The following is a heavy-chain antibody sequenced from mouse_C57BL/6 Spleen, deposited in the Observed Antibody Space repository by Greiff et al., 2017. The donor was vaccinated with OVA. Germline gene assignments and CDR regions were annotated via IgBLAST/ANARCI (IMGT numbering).Heavy chain of an antibody. D-gene: IGHD2-5*01. J-gene: IGHJ2*01. Sequence: EVHLVESGGGLVKPGGSLKLSCAASGFTFSSYAMSWVRQTPEKRLEWVATISDGGSYTYYPDNVKGRFTISRDNAKNNLYLQMSHLKSEDTAMYYSARETTYYSKGGYYFDYGGQGTTLTVSS. CDR2: ISDGGSYT. CDR1: GFTFSSYA. CDR3: ARETTYYSKGGYYFDY. V-gene: IGHV5-4*01.